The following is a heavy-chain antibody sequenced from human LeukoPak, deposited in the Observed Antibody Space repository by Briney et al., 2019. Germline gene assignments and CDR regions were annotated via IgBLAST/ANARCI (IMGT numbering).Heavy chain of an antibody. CDR3: ARCGRFITNWYSDL. CDR1: GGSSSTYY. V-gene: IGHV4-59*01. J-gene: IGHJ2*01. Sequence: SETLSLTCTVSGGSSSTYYWSWIRQPPGKGLEWIGNMYYSGSTNYNPSLKSRVTMSVDTSKNQFSLNLSSVTSADTAVYYCARCGRFITNWYSDLWGRGTLVTVSS. CDR2: MYYSGST. D-gene: IGHD1-1*01.